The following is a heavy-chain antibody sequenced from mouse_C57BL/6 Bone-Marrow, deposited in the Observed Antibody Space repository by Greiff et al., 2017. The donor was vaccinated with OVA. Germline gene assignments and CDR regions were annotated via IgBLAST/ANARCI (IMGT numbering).Heavy chain of an antibody. Sequence: QVQLQQSGAELVKPGASVKISCKASGYAFSSYWMNWVKQRPGKGLEWIGQIYPGDGDTNYNGKFKGKATLTADKSSSTAYMQLSSLTSEDSAVYVCAREGSSVGYFDYWGQGTTLTVSS. J-gene: IGHJ2*01. V-gene: IGHV1-80*01. D-gene: IGHD1-1*01. CDR2: IYPGDGDT. CDR1: GYAFSSYW. CDR3: AREGSSVGYFDY.